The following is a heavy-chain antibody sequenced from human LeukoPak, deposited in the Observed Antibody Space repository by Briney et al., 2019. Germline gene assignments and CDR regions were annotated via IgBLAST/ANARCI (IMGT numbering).Heavy chain of an antibody. CDR3: ARDGGLSGGSPRYMDV. CDR2: IYYTGTT. CDR1: GGSISIYY. J-gene: IGHJ6*03. Sequence: SETLSLTCSVSGGSISIYYWTWIRQIPGKGLEWIGYIYYTGTTNYNPLFESRATISVDTSKNQFSLKLSSVTAADTAVYYCARDGGLSGGSPRYMDVWGKGTTVTISS. V-gene: IGHV4-59*12. D-gene: IGHD2-15*01.